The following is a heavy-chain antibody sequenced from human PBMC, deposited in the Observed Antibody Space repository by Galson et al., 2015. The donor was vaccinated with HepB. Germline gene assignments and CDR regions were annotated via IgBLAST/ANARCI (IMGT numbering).Heavy chain of an antibody. CDR2: IWYDGSNK. Sequence: SLRLSCAASGFTFSSYGMHWVRQAPGKGLEWVAVIWYDGSNKYYADPVKGRFTISRDNSKNTLYLQMNSLRAEDTAAYYCARQIRFGGKLDYWGQGTLVTVSS. V-gene: IGHV3-33*01. D-gene: IGHD3-10*01. CDR1: GFTFSSYG. J-gene: IGHJ4*02. CDR3: ARQIRFGGKLDY.